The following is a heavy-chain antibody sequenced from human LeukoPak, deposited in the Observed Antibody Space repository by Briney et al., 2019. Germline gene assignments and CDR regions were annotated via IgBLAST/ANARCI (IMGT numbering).Heavy chain of an antibody. D-gene: IGHD2-21*01. Sequence: GGSLRLSCAASGFTFTTYAMTWVRQTPGKGLEWVSAISGSGASTYYEDPVKGRFTISRDSSKNTVYLQMNSLRAEDTAVYYCAKDCGGDCFSRKYFQHWGQGTLVTVSS. V-gene: IGHV3-23*01. CDR2: ISGSGAST. J-gene: IGHJ1*01. CDR1: GFTFTTYA. CDR3: AKDCGGDCFSRKYFQH.